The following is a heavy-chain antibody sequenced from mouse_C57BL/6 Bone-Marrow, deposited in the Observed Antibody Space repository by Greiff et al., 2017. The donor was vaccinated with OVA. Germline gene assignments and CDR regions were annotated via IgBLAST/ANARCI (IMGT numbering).Heavy chain of an antibody. Sequence: AAGGVDFSIYWMSWVRRAPGTGLEWIGDINPDSSTIHSAPFVVDRFIIFRDNANNTLYLLINKVRSEATALYYCARLGYAMDYWGQGTAVTVSS. J-gene: IGHJ4*01. CDR3: ARLGYAMDY. CDR2: INPDSSTI. V-gene: IGHV4-1*01. CDR1: GVDFSIYW. D-gene: IGHD2-14*01.